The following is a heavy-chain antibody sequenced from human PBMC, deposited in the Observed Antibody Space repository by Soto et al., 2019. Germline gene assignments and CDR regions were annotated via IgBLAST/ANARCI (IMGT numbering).Heavy chain of an antibody. V-gene: IGHV3-30-3*01. Sequence: GGSLRLSCAASGFTFSSYAMHWVRQAPGKGLEWVAVISYDGSNKYYADSVKGRFTISRDNSKNTLYLQMNSLRAEDTAVYYCARAKIGNPLDYWGQGTLVTVSS. CDR1: GFTFSSYA. CDR3: ARAKIGNPLDY. J-gene: IGHJ4*02. CDR2: ISYDGSNK. D-gene: IGHD3-10*01.